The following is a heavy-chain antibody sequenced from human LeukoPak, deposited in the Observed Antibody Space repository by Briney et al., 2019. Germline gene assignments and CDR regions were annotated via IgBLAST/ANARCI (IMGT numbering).Heavy chain of an antibody. CDR3: ARELNGYGYYFFDY. V-gene: IGHV3-23*01. CDR2: ISGSGGST. J-gene: IGHJ4*02. D-gene: IGHD3-16*01. CDR1: GFTFSSYA. Sequence: GGSLRLSCAASGFTFSSYAMSWVRQAPGKGLEWVPAISGSGGSTYYADSVKGRFTISRDNAKNSLYLQMNGLGAEDTAVYYCARELNGYGYYFFDYWGPGTLVTVSS.